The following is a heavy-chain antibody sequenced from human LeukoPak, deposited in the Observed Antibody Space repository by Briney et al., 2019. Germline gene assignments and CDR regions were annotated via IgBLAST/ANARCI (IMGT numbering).Heavy chain of an antibody. CDR1: GYTFTSYG. Sequence: ASVKVSCKASGYTFTSYGISWVRQAPGQGLEWMGGIIPIFGTANYAQKFQGRVTITTDESTSTAYMELSSLRSEDTAVYYCARSALSGIAAAGPTDSYYFDYWGQGTLVTVSS. CDR2: IIPIFGTA. J-gene: IGHJ4*02. D-gene: IGHD6-13*01. V-gene: IGHV1-69*05. CDR3: ARSALSGIAAAGPTDSYYFDY.